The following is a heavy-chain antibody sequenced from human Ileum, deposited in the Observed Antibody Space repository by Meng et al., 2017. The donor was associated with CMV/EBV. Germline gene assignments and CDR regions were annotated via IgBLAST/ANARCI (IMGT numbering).Heavy chain of an antibody. J-gene: IGHJ4*02. Sequence: VRVRGTCPSLGRPSETLSLNCSVSGGSVSDYYWTCTRQPARKGLEWIGRIHPSESTDDNYSLKSRAHMSLDTSKNQSSLKLTAVTTADTAIYYCGRAGARGVPVDYWGQGTLVTVSS. V-gene: IGHV4-4*07. CDR3: GRAGARGVPVDY. CDR1: GGSVSDYY. D-gene: IGHD3-10*01. CDR2: IHPSEST.